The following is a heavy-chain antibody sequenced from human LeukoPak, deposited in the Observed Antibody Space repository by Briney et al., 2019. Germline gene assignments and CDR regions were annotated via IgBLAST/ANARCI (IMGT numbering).Heavy chain of an antibody. CDR1: GFMLSSYW. V-gene: IGHV3-7*01. CDR2: IKQDGSEK. J-gene: IGHJ4*02. Sequence: PGGSLRLSCAASGFMLSSYWMSWDRQAPGKGLEWVANIKQDGSEKYYVDSVKGRFTISRDNAKNSLFLQMNRLRAEDTAVYFCAREGSQSASGTYPGNDWGQGTLVTVSS. CDR3: AREGSQSASGTYPGND. D-gene: IGHD1-26*01.